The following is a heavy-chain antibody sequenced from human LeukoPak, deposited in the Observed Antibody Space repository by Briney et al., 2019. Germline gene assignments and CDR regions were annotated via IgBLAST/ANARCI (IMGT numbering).Heavy chain of an antibody. V-gene: IGHV3-7*01. CDR2: IKQDGSEK. CDR1: GFTFSSYW. J-gene: IGHJ6*02. Sequence: GESLRLSCAASGFTFSSYWMSWVRQAPGKGLEWVANIKQDGSEKYYVDSVKGRFTISRDNAKNSLYLQMNSLRAEDTAVYYCSRGGYGYYYYYGMDVWGQGTTVTASS. D-gene: IGHD5-12*01. CDR3: SRGGYGYYYYYGMDV.